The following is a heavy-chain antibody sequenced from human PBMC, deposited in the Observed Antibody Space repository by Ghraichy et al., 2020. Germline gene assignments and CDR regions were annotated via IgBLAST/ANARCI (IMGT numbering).Heavy chain of an antibody. V-gene: IGHV4-39*01. CDR3: ASLYSGYPG. CDR1: GGSISSSSYY. Sequence: SQTLSLTCTVSGGSISSSSYYWGWIRQPPGKGLEWIGSIYYSGSTSYNPSLKSRVTISVDTSKNQFSLKLSSVTAADTAVYYCASLYSGYPGWGQGTLVTVSS. CDR2: IYYSGST. J-gene: IGHJ4*02. D-gene: IGHD5-12*01.